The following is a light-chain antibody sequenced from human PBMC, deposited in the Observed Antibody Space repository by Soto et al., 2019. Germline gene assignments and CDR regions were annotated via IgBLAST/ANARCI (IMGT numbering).Light chain of an antibody. V-gene: IGLV3-1*01. CDR3: QACDSSTAVV. CDR2: QDS. Sequence: SYELTQPPSVSVSPGQTASITCSGDKLGDKYACWYQQKPGQSPVLVIYQDSKRPSGIPERFSGSNSGNTATLTISGTQAMDEADYYCQACDSSTAVVFGGGTQLPVL. J-gene: IGLJ2*01. CDR1: KLGDKY.